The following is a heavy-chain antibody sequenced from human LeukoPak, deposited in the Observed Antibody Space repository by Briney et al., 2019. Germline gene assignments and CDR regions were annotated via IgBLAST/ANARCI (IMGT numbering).Heavy chain of an antibody. D-gene: IGHD1-26*01. V-gene: IGHV3-23*01. Sequence: PGGSLRLSCAASGFTFSSYATSWVRQAPGKGLEWVSAISGSGVSTYYADSVKGRFTISRDNSKNTLYLQMNSLRAEDTAVYYCARSGSGSSWYYFDCWGQGTLVTVSS. CDR3: ARSGSGSSWYYFDC. CDR2: ISGSGVST. CDR1: GFTFSSYA. J-gene: IGHJ4*02.